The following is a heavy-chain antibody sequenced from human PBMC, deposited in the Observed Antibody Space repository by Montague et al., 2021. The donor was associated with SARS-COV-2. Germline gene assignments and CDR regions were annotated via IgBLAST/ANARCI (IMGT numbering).Heavy chain of an antibody. J-gene: IGHJ6*02. D-gene: IGHD3-10*01. CDR2: IYQSGST. CDR1: GGSFSGYY. V-gene: IGHV4-34*01. Sequence: SETLSLTCAVYGGSFSGYYWSWIRQPPGRGLEWIGEIYQSGSTNYNPSLKSRVTISVDTSKNKFSMKLSSVTAADTAVYYCARVRYYGSGTYWGMDVWGQGTTVTVSS. CDR3: ARVRYYGSGTYWGMDV.